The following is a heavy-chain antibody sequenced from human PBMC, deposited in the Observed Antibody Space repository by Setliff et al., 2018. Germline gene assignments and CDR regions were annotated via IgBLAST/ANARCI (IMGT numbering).Heavy chain of an antibody. J-gene: IGHJ3*02. CDR3: ARSSDSGYYHQRDAFDI. CDR2: ISSYNGNT. CDR1: GYSFQRYG. V-gene: IGHV1-18*04. Sequence: ASVTVSCKASGYSFQRYGINWLRQAPGQGLEWLGWISSYNGNTKYAQTVQDRIRVTTDTSTSTSYMELRSLRSDDTAVHFCARSSDSGYYHQRDAFDIWGQGTRVTVSS. D-gene: IGHD3-22*01.